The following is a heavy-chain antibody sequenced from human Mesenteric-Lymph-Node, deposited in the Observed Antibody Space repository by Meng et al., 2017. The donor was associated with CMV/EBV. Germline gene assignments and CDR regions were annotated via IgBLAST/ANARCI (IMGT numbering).Heavy chain of an antibody. D-gene: IGHD6-13*01. Sequence: GESLKISCKASGFTFSTYGMHWVRQAPGKGLEWVVFIQYDGVNKYYADSVKGRFTISRDNSKNTLYLQMNSLRTEDTSVYYCAKDDSSSWYYFDYWGQGTLVTVSS. CDR2: IQYDGVNK. J-gene: IGHJ4*02. CDR3: AKDDSSSWYYFDY. V-gene: IGHV3-30*02. CDR1: GFTFSTYG.